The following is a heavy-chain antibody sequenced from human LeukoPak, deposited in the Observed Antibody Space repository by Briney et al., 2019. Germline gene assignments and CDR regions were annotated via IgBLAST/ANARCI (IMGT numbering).Heavy chain of an antibody. CDR2: INHSGST. J-gene: IGHJ4*02. V-gene: IGHV4-34*01. Sequence: SETPSLTCAVYGGSFSGYYWSWIRQPPGKGLEWIGEINHSGSTNYNPSLKSRVTISVDTSKNQFSLKLSSVTAADTAVYYCARLVGSTSNWGQGTLVTVSS. CDR1: GGSFSGYY. CDR3: ARLVGSTSN. D-gene: IGHD2-2*01.